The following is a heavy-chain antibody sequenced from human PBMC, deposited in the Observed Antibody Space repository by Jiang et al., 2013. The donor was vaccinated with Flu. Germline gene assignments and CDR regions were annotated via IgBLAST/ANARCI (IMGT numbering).Heavy chain of an antibody. D-gene: IGHD3-10*01. V-gene: IGHV4-59*08. CDR3: ASHTFGSWYFDV. Sequence: KSRVTISIDTSKSQFSLRLNSVTAADTAVYYCASHTFGSWYFDVWGRGTLVTVSS. J-gene: IGHJ2*01.